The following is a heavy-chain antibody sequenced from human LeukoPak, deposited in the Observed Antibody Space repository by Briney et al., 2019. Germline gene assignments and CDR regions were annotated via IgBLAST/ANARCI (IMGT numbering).Heavy chain of an antibody. D-gene: IGHD6-13*01. Sequence: PGGSLRLSCAASGFTFSDYYMSWIRQAPGKGLEWVSYISSSSSYTNYADSVKGRFTISRDNAKNSLYLQMNSLRAEDTAVYYCAIDLRSSSWYPHYWGQGTLVTVSS. V-gene: IGHV3-11*06. J-gene: IGHJ4*02. CDR1: GFTFSDYY. CDR2: ISSSSSYT. CDR3: AIDLRSSSWYPHY.